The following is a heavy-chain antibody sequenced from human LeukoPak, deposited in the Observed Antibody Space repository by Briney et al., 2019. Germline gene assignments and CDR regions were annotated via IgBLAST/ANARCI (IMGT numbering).Heavy chain of an antibody. V-gene: IGHV3-48*03. CDR3: ARDDLLSGYNFDY. J-gene: IGHJ4*02. CDR1: GFTFITYD. D-gene: IGHD3-9*01. Sequence: GGSLRLSCAASGFTFITYDLNWVRQAPGKGLEWVSSISGSGNTMYYADSVKGRSTISRDNAKNSVYLQMTSLRAEDTAVYFCARDDLLSGYNFDYWGQGTLVTVSS. CDR2: ISGSGNTM.